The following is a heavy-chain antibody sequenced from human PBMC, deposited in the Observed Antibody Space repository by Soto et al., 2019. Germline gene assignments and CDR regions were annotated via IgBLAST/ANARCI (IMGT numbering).Heavy chain of an antibody. V-gene: IGHV3-23*01. J-gene: IGHJ4*02. D-gene: IGHD2-2*01. CDR3: AKDRYCSATSSQDFGS. CDR2: LSGSGIGK. CDR1: VFSVTSYA. Sequence: PVGSLRLSCASSVFSVTSYAMSCLRHSPGKGLEWVSVLSGSGIGKDYADSVKGRFTISRDNSRNTLYLQMSGLRVEDTAVYYCAKDRYCSATSSQDFGSWGQGTLVTVSS.